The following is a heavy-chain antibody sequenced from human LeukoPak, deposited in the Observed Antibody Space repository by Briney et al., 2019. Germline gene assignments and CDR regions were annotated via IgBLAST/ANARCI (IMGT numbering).Heavy chain of an antibody. V-gene: IGHV1-2*02. CDR1: GYTFTDYY. CDR2: ISPNTGGT. Sequence: ASVKVSCKASGYTFTDYYMHWVRQAPGQGLEWMGWISPNTGGTNYAQKFEGRVTMTRDTSIRTAYMELSRLTSDDTAVYYCARDTKTTVTTAGYWGQGTQVTVSS. CDR3: ARDTKTTVTTAGY. D-gene: IGHD4-17*01. J-gene: IGHJ4*02.